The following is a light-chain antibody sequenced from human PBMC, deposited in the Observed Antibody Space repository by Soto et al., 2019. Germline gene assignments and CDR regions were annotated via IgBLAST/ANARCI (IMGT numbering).Light chain of an antibody. J-gene: IGLJ3*02. Sequence: QSVLTQPPSASGTPGQRVTISCSGSSSNIGRSTVNWYQQLPGTAPKLLIYSDNQRPSGVPDRFSGSKSGTSASLAISGLQSEDETDYYCAAWDDSLSGVVFGGGTKVTVL. CDR2: SDN. CDR3: AAWDDSLSGVV. V-gene: IGLV1-44*01. CDR1: SSNIGRST.